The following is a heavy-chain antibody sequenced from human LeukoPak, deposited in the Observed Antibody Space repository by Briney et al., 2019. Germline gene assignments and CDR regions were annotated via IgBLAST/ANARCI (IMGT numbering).Heavy chain of an antibody. D-gene: IGHD4-17*01. J-gene: IGHJ4*02. CDR2: IYSGGTT. Sequence: GGYLRLSCVVSGFTVNSNYMSWVRQAPGKGLEWVSVIYSGGTTNYADSVKGRFIVYRDNSKNTLYLQMNSLRVEDTAVYYCASKVTTGYWGQGTLVTVSS. V-gene: IGHV3-66*01. CDR3: ASKVTTGY. CDR1: GFTVNSNY.